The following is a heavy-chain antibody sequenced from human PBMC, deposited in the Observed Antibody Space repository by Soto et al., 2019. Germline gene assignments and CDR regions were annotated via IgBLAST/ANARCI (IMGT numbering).Heavy chain of an antibody. CDR3: AREDIVTTTSGSPVGY. V-gene: IGHV3-23*01. CDR1: GSTFSSDV. J-gene: IGHJ4*02. CDR2: ISGGTT. Sequence: PGGSLRLSCVASGSTFSSDVMSWVRQAPGKGLEWVSGISGGTTYYADSVQGRFTISRDNFKNTLFLQMNSLRAEDTAVYYCAREDIVTTTSGSPVGYWGQGTLVTVSS. D-gene: IGHD5-12*01.